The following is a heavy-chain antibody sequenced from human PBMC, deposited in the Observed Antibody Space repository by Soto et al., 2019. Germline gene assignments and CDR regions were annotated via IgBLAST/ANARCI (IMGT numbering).Heavy chain of an antibody. CDR2: MQPSTGRT. CDR1: GYSFASLD. Sequence: ASVKVSCKASGYSFASLDINWVRQTAGQGLEWMGWMQPSTGRTGYAQKFQGRVTMTRDTSINTAYMELTTLTSDDTAFYYCARGVSAGVDYWGQGTLVTVSS. D-gene: IGHD1-26*01. V-gene: IGHV1-8*01. CDR3: ARGVSAGVDY. J-gene: IGHJ4*02.